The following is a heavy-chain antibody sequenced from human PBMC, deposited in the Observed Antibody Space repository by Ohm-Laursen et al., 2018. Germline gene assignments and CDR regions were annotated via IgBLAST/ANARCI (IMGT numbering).Heavy chain of an antibody. CDR3: ARETYGDSYFDY. CDR2: ISGSGGST. J-gene: IGHJ4*02. Sequence: SLRLSCAASGFTFRNYAMSWVRQAPGKGLEWVSAISGSGGSTYYADSVKGRFTISRDNSKNTLYLQMNSLRAEDTAVYFCARETYGDSYFDYWGQGTLVTVSS. D-gene: IGHD4-17*01. CDR1: GFTFRNYA. V-gene: IGHV3-23*01.